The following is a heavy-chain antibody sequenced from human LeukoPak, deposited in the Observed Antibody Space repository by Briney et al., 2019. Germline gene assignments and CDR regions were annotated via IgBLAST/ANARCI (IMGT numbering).Heavy chain of an antibody. D-gene: IGHD6-13*01. Sequence: PGGSLRLSCAASGFTFSSYSMNWVRQAPWKGLEWVSSISSSSSYIYYADSVKGRFTISRDNAKNSLYLQMNSLRAEDTAVYYCAILGQQLVHVDAFDIWGQGTMVTVSS. V-gene: IGHV3-21*01. CDR3: AILGQQLVHVDAFDI. CDR1: GFTFSSYS. CDR2: ISSSSSYI. J-gene: IGHJ3*02.